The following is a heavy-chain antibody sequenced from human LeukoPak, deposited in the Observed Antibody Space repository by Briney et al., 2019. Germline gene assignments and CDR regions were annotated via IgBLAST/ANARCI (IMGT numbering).Heavy chain of an antibody. CDR3: ARGGPYYGMDV. Sequence: GGSLRLSCAASGFTVSTNYMSWVRQAPGKGLEWVSVIYSGGTTYYADSVKGRFTISRDNSENTLYLQMSSLRTEDTAVYYCARGGPYYGMDVWGQGTAVTVSS. CDR1: GFTVSTNY. V-gene: IGHV3-66*02. CDR2: IYSGGTT. J-gene: IGHJ6*02.